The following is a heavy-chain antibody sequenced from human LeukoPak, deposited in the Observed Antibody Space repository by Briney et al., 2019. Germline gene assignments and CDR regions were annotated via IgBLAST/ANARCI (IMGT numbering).Heavy chain of an antibody. CDR2: ISSSSSYI. V-gene: IGHV3-21*01. J-gene: IGHJ4*02. D-gene: IGHD3-3*01. Sequence: GGSLRLSCAASGLTFSSYSMNWVRQAPGKGLEWVSSISSSSSYIYYADSVKGRFTISRDNAKNSLYLQMNSLRAEDTAVYYCARDRGYDFWSGLFDYWGQGTLVTVSS. CDR1: GLTFSSYS. CDR3: ARDRGYDFWSGLFDY.